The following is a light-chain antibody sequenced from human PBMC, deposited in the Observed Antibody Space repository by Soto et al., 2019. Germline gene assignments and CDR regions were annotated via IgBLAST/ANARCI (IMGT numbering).Light chain of an antibody. J-gene: IGKJ2*01. Sequence: EVVMTQSPLSLPVTLGQPASISCRSSQSLAYIDGNTYLSWFQQRPGQSPRRLIYKVSNRESGGPDRFSGRGSGTDFQLKIRRVGAGDFGVYYCIQGTHWPPYPFGQGTKLEIK. CDR1: QSLAYIDGNTY. CDR3: IQGTHWPPYP. V-gene: IGKV2-30*01. CDR2: KVS.